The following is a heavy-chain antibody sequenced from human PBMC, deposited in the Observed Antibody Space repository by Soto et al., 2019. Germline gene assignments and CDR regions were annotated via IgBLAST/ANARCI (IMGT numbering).Heavy chain of an antibody. CDR2: ITYSGGST. Sequence: GGSLRLSCAASGFTFSMFAMNWVRQAPGKGLEWVASITYSGGSTNYADSVRGRFTISRDNSKNTLSLQMTSLRAEDTAVYYCAKVMKSTSSTANFDYWGRGTLVTVSS. CDR3: AKVMKSTSSTANFDY. J-gene: IGHJ4*02. CDR1: GFTFSMFA. D-gene: IGHD3-16*01. V-gene: IGHV3-23*01.